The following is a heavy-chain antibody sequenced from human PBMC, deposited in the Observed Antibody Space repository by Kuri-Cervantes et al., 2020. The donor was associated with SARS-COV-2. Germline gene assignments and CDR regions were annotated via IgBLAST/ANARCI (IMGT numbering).Heavy chain of an antibody. CDR1: GGTFSSYA. D-gene: IGHD6-19*01. V-gene: IGHV1-69*10. J-gene: IGHJ6*02. CDR2: IIPILDIA. CDR3: ARELYDSGWSQKRYYYYRMDV. Sequence: SVKVSCKASGGTFSSYAISWVRQAPGQGPEWMGGIIPILDIANSAQGFQDRVTITADKSTNTVYMELSSLRSGDTAVYYCARELYDSGWSQKRYYYYRMDVWGQGTTVTVSS.